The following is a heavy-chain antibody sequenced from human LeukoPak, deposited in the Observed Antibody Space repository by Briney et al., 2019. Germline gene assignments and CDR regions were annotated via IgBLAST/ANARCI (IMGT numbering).Heavy chain of an antibody. J-gene: IGHJ4*02. V-gene: IGHV1-46*01. Sequence: ASVKVSCKASGYTFTGYYLHWVRQAPGQGLEWMGIINPSGGSTSYAQKFQGRVTMTRDMSTSTVYMELSSLRSEDTAVYYCARVSIAAAGTRFDYWGQGTLVTVSS. D-gene: IGHD6-13*01. CDR1: GYTFTGYY. CDR2: INPSGGST. CDR3: ARVSIAAAGTRFDY.